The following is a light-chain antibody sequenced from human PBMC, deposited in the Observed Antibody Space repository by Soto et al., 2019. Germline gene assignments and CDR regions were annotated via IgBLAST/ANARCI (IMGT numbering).Light chain of an antibody. CDR3: QQYKSYRRT. V-gene: IGKV1-5*03. J-gene: IGKJ1*01. CDR2: KAS. CDR1: QSISDW. Sequence: DIRMTQSPSTLSASVGDRVTITCRASQSISDWLAWYQQKPGKAPKLLIYKASTLESGVPPRFSGSGSGTEFTLTISSLQPDDFGTYYCQQYKSYRRTFGQGTKVDIK.